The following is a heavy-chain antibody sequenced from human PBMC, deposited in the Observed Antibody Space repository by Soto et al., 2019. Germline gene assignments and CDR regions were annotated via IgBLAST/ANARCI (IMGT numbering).Heavy chain of an antibody. V-gene: IGHV3-23*01. D-gene: IGHD3-3*01. J-gene: IGHJ6*02. Sequence: GGSLRLSCAASGFTFSSYAMSWVRQAPGKGLEWVSAISGSGGSTYYADSVKGRFTISRDNSKNTLYLQMNSLRAEDTAVYYCAKYDFWSGHTGYYYGMDVWGQGTTVTVSS. CDR1: GFTFSSYA. CDR3: AKYDFWSGHTGYYYGMDV. CDR2: ISGSGGST.